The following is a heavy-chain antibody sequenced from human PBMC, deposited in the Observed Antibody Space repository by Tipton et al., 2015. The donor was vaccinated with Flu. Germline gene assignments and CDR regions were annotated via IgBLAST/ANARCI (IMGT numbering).Heavy chain of an antibody. CDR2: ISYDGSNK. D-gene: IGHD6-13*01. J-gene: IGHJ4*02. Sequence: SLRLSCAASGFTFSSSGMHWVRQAPGKGLEWVAVISYDGSNKYYADSVKGRFTISRDTSKNTLYLQMNSLRAEDTAVYYCARDLQQLVAYYFDYWGQGTLVTVSS. CDR1: GFTFSSSG. V-gene: IGHV3-30*03. CDR3: ARDLQQLVAYYFDY.